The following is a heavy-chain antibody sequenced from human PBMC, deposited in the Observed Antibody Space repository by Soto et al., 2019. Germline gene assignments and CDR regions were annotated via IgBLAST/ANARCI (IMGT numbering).Heavy chain of an antibody. Sequence: PSETLSLTCAVYGGSFSGYYWSWIRQPPGKGLEWIGEINHSGSTNYNPSLKSRVTISVDTSKNQFSLKLSSVTAADTAVYYCARANDSSGYHPFSDPHSDVFDIWGQGTMVTVSS. D-gene: IGHD3-22*01. CDR3: ARANDSSGYHPFSDPHSDVFDI. CDR1: GGSFSGYY. J-gene: IGHJ3*02. V-gene: IGHV4-34*01. CDR2: INHSGST.